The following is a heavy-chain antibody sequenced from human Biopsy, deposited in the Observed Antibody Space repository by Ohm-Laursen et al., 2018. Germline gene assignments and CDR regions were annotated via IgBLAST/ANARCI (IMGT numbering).Heavy chain of an antibody. D-gene: IGHD2-2*01. V-gene: IGHV4-59*01. CDR2: IYYHNGRS. CDR3: ARDRPSVPTYAVF. Sequence: SQTLSLTCTVSGGSISGYYWTWIRQSPGKGLEWIGYIYYHNGRSSYNPSLKSRVTMSVDTSQNQFSLNLNSVTAADTAVYYCARDRPSVPTYAVFWGQGSLVTVSS. CDR1: GGSISGYY. J-gene: IGHJ4*02.